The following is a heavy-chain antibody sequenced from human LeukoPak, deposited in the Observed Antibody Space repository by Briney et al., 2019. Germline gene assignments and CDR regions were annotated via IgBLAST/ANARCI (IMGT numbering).Heavy chain of an antibody. CDR1: GGSISSGGYY. V-gene: IGHV4-31*03. CDR3: ARNPGNYYGMDV. Sequence: SETLSLTCTVSGGSISSGGYYWSWIRQHPGKGLEWIGYIYYSGSTYYNPSLKSRVTISVDTSKNQFSLKLSSVTAADTAVYYCARNPGNYYGMDVWGQGTTVTVSS. J-gene: IGHJ6*02. CDR2: IYYSGST.